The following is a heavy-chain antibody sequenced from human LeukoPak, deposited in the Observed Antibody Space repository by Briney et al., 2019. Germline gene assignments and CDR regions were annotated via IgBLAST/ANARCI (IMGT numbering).Heavy chain of an antibody. V-gene: IGHV4-59*01. CDR1: GGPIRSYY. D-gene: IGHD6-13*01. Sequence: PSETLSLTCTVSGGPIRSYYWSWIRHPPGKGLEGIGYIYYSGSTNYNPSLKSRVTISVDTSKNQFSLKLSSVTAADTAVYYCARQQLSQLYYFDYWGQGTLVTVSS. CDR2: IYYSGST. CDR3: ARQQLSQLYYFDY. J-gene: IGHJ4*02.